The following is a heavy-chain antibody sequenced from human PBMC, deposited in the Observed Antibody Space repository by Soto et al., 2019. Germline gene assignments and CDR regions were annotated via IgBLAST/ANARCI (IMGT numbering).Heavy chain of an antibody. Sequence: GGSLRLSCAASGFTFSSYAMSWVRQAPGKGLEWVSAISGSGGSTYYADSVKGRFTISRDNSKNTLYLQMNSLRAEDTAVYYCAKDDPLTPDGDYSRQLDYWGQGTLVTVSS. CDR3: AKDDPLTPDGDYSRQLDY. CDR2: ISGSGGST. D-gene: IGHD4-17*01. CDR1: GFTFSSYA. J-gene: IGHJ4*02. V-gene: IGHV3-23*01.